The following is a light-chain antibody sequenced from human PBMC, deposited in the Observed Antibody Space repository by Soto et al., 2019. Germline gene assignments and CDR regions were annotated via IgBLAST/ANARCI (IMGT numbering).Light chain of an antibody. CDR2: GAS. CDR1: QSVSSN. V-gene: IGKV3-15*01. Sequence: EIVMTQSPATLSVSPGVRATLSCRASQSVSSNLAWYQQKPGQAPRLLIYGASTRATGIPARFSGSGSGTEFTLTISSLQSEDFAVYYCQQYKSWPYTFGQGTRLEI. J-gene: IGKJ5*01. CDR3: QQYKSWPYT.